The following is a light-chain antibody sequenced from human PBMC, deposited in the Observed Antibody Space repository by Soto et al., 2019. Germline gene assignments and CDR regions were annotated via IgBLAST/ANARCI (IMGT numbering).Light chain of an antibody. CDR1: QSVSGW. J-gene: IGKJ4*01. Sequence: DIQMTQSPSTLSASVGDTATVTCRASQSVSGWLAWYQQKPGKAPKLLIYDASNLETGVPSRFSGSGSGTDFTFTISSLQPEDIATYYCQQYDNLPLTFGGGTKVDIK. CDR3: QQYDNLPLT. V-gene: IGKV1-33*01. CDR2: DAS.